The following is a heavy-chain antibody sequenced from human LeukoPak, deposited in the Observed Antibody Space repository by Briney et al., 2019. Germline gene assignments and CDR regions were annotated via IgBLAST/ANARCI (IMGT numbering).Heavy chain of an antibody. D-gene: IGHD2-2*01. CDR1: GFTFSSYD. J-gene: IGHJ5*02. Sequence: PGGSLRLSCAASGFTFSSYDMSWVRQAPGKGLEWVSGISGSGSSTYYADSVKGRFTTSRDNSKSTLYLQMNSLRAEDTAVYYCAKDRHAPGRYCSSTICFPFDPWGQGTLVTVSS. CDR3: AKDRHAPGRYCSSTICFPFDP. V-gene: IGHV3-23*01. CDR2: ISGSGSST.